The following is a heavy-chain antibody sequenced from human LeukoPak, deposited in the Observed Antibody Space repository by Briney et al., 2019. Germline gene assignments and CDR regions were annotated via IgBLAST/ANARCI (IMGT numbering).Heavy chain of an antibody. CDR3: ARGCRVVPGVHNVGMTSYYNGMDV. CDR2: INPSGGDT. D-gene: IGHD2-2*01. V-gene: IGHV1-46*01. Sequence: ASVTVSCKPSGYTFTSYYMHWVRQAPGQGLEWMGIINPSGGDTNYAQTFQGRVTTTSDPSTSTVYMEVVSLRPEDTAVYYCARGCRVVPGVHNVGMTSYYNGMDVWGQGTTVTVSS. J-gene: IGHJ6*02. CDR1: GYTFTSYY.